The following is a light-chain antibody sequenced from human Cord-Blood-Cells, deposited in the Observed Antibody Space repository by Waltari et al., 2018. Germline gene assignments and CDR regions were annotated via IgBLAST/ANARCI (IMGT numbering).Light chain of an antibody. CDR2: AAS. CDR3: QQSYSTPRT. V-gene: IGKV1-39*01. J-gene: IGKJ1*01. CDR1: QTIRNY. Sequence: IQMPQPPSSLPASVGERVTITSRASQTIRNYLNWYQQKPGKAPKLLIYAASSLKSGVPSRFSGSGSGTDFTFTISSLQPEDFATYYCQQSYSTPRTFGQGTKVEIK.